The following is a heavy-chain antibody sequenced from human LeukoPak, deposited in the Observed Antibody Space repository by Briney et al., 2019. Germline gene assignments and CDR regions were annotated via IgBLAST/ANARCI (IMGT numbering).Heavy chain of an antibody. CDR1: GFTVNSNY. Sequence: GGSLRLSCAASGFTVNSNYMSWVRQAPGKGLEWVSVIYTGGSTYYADSAKGRFTISRDNSKNSLYLQMDSLRGEDTAVYYCAGERATILDGLGYYYYYMDVWGKGTTVTISS. V-gene: IGHV3-53*01. CDR3: AGERATILDGLGYYYYYMDV. J-gene: IGHJ6*03. D-gene: IGHD5-24*01. CDR2: IYTGGST.